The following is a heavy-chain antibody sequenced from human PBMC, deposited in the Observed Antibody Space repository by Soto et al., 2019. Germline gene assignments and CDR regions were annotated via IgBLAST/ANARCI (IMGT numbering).Heavy chain of an antibody. CDR3: ASLNWNYGMDV. CDR2: IYYSGST. Sequence: SETLSLTCTVSGGSISSSSYYWGWIRQPPGKGLEWIGSIYYSGSTYYNPSLKSRVTISVDTSKNQFSLKLSSVTAADTAVYYCASLNWNYGMDVWGQGTTVT. CDR1: GGSISSSSYY. J-gene: IGHJ6*02. V-gene: IGHV4-39*01. D-gene: IGHD1-1*01.